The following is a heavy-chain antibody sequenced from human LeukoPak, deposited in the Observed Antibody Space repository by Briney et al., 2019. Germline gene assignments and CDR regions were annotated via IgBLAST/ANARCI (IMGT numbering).Heavy chain of an antibody. J-gene: IGHJ4*02. CDR1: GYTFTGYY. CDR3: AREYRYYDSSGYYRYFDY. D-gene: IGHD3-22*01. Sequence: ASVKVYCKASGYTFTGYYTHWVRQAPGQGLEWMGWINPNSGGTNYAQKFQGRVTMTRDTSISTAYMELSRLRSDDTAVYYCAREYRYYDSSGYYRYFDYWGQGTLVTVSS. V-gene: IGHV1-2*02. CDR2: INPNSGGT.